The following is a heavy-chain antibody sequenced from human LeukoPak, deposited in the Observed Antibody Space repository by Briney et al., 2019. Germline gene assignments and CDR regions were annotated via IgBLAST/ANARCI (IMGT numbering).Heavy chain of an antibody. CDR2: IKQDGSDK. D-gene: IGHD3-10*01. Sequence: GGSLRLSCAASGFTFSSYMMNWVRQVPGKRLEWVAKIKQDGSDKDYVDSVKGRFTISRDNARNSLFLQMNSLRVEDTAVYYCATAGGYESESYSPFEYWGQGTLVTVSS. CDR1: GFTFSSYM. CDR3: ATAGGYESESYSPFEY. V-gene: IGHV3-7*03. J-gene: IGHJ4*02.